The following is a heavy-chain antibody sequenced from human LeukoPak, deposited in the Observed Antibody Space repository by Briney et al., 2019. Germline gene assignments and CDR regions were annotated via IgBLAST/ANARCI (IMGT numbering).Heavy chain of an antibody. CDR3: AKALSYYYGSGSGGWFDP. Sequence: GGSLRLSCAASGFTFTNAWMSWVRQAPGKGLEWVSAISGSGGSTYYADSVKGRFTISRDNSKNTLYLQMNSLRAEDTAVYYCAKALSYYYGSGSGGWFDPWGQGTLVTVSS. CDR2: ISGSGGST. J-gene: IGHJ5*02. V-gene: IGHV3-23*01. CDR1: GFTFTNAW. D-gene: IGHD3-10*01.